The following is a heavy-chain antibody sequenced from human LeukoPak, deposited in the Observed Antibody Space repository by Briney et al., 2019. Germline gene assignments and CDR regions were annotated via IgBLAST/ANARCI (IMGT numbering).Heavy chain of an antibody. CDR3: ARPAVGVAAYYYYYMDV. V-gene: IGHV1-2*02. CDR1: GYRFTGYY. CDR2: INPNSGGT. Sequence: GASVKVSCKASGYRFTGYYIHWVRQAPGQGLEWMGWINPNSGGTNHPQKFQGRVTMTRDTSISTVYMELSRLRSDDTAVYYCARPAVGVAAYYYYYMDVWGKGTTVTVSS. J-gene: IGHJ6*03. D-gene: IGHD3-3*01.